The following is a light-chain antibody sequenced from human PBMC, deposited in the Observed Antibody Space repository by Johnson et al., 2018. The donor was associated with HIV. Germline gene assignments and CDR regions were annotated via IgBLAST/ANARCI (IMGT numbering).Light chain of an antibody. CDR3: GTWDDRLGVFV. J-gene: IGLJ1*01. CDR1: SSNVGSSF. V-gene: IGLV1-51*01. Sequence: QSVLTQPPSVSAAPGQKVTISCSGSSSNVGSSFVSWYRQVPGTAPKLLIYDNNKRPSGIPGRFSGSKSGPSATLGITGLQTGDEADYYCGTWDDRLGVFVFASGTQVTVL. CDR2: DNN.